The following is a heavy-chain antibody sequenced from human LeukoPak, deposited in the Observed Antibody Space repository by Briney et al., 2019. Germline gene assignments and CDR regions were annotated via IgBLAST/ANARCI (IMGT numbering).Heavy chain of an antibody. V-gene: IGHV4-39*01. D-gene: IGHD2-15*01. CDR3: ARRDRGGRVDY. J-gene: IGHJ4*02. CDR2: IYYSGST. CDR1: GGSISSSSYY. Sequence: PSETLSLTCTVSGGSISSSSYYWGWIRQPPGKGLEWIGSIYYSGSTYYNPSLKSRVTISVDTSKNQFSLKLSSVTAADTAVYYCARRDRGGRVDYWGQGTLVTVSS.